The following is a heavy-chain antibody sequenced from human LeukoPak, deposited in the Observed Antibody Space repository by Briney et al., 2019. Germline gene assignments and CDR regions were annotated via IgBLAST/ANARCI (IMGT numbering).Heavy chain of an antibody. CDR1: GFTFSSYA. D-gene: IGHD3-22*01. CDR3: AKEGTYCYDSSGRDY. J-gene: IGHJ4*02. V-gene: IGHV3-23*01. Sequence: PGGSLRLSCAASGFTFSSYAMSWVRQAPGKGLEWVSVISGSGGSTYYADSVKGRFTISRDNSKNTLYLQMNSLRAEDTAVYYCAKEGTYCYDSSGRDYWGQGTLVTVSS. CDR2: ISGSGGST.